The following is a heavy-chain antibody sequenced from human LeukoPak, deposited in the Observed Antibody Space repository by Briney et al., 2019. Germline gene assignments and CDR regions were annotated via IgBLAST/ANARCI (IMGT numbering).Heavy chain of an antibody. Sequence: PGGSLRLSCAASGFTLDDYAMHWVRQAPGKGLEWVSGISWSSGSIGYADSVKGRFTISRDNAKNSLYLQMNSLRAEDTALYYCAKDSYYDSSGYYPYYFDYWGQGTLVTVSS. D-gene: IGHD3-22*01. CDR1: GFTLDDYA. CDR2: ISWSSGSI. CDR3: AKDSYYDSSGYYPYYFDY. V-gene: IGHV3-9*01. J-gene: IGHJ4*02.